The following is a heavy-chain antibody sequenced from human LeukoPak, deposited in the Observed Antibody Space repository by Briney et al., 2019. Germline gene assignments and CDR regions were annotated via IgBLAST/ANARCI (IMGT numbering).Heavy chain of an antibody. CDR1: GFTFSSYA. D-gene: IGHD5-12*01. Sequence: PGGSLRLSCAASGFTFSSYAMHWVRQAPGKGLEWVAVISYDGSNKYYADSVKVRFTISRDNSKNTLYLQMNSLRAEDTAVYYCARRGEFDYWGQGTLVTVSS. CDR2: ISYDGSNK. V-gene: IGHV3-30*01. J-gene: IGHJ4*02. CDR3: ARRGEFDY.